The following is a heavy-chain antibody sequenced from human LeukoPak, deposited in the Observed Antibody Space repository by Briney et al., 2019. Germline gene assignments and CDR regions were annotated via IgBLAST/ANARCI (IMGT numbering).Heavy chain of an antibody. CDR3: ARHFGVGAPDY. CDR2: IYYSGST. CDR1: GGSISSDDYF. V-gene: IGHV4-61*08. Sequence: SETLSLTCAVSGGSISSDDYFWSWIRQPPGKGLEWIGYIYYSGSTNYNPSLKSRVTISVDTSKNQFSLKLSSVTAADTAVYYCARHFGVGAPDYWGQGTLVTVSS. D-gene: IGHD1-26*01. J-gene: IGHJ4*02.